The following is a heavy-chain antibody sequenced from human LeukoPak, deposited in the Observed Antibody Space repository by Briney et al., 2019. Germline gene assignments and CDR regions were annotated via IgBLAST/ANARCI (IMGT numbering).Heavy chain of an antibody. V-gene: IGHV3-23*01. D-gene: IGHD2-2*01. J-gene: IGHJ4*02. Sequence: GGSLRLSCAASGFTFSSYAMSWVRQAPGKGLEWVSAISGSGGSTYYADSVKGRFTISRDNSKNTLYLQMNSLRAEDTAVYYCAKRRHCSSTSCYFDYWGQGTLVTVSS. CDR2: ISGSGGST. CDR3: AKRRHCSSTSCYFDY. CDR1: GFTFSSYA.